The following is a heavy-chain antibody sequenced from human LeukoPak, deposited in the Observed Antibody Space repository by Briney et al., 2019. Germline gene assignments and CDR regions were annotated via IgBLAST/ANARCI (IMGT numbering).Heavy chain of an antibody. D-gene: IGHD2-2*01. Sequence: ASVKVSCKASGYTFTSYDINWVRQATGQGLEWMGWISAYNGNTNYAQKLQGRVTMTTDTSTSTAYMELRSLRSDDTAVYYCARWISPAASDPWGQGTLVTVSS. CDR3: ARWISPAASDP. CDR2: ISAYNGNT. CDR1: GYTFTSYD. V-gene: IGHV1-18*01. J-gene: IGHJ5*02.